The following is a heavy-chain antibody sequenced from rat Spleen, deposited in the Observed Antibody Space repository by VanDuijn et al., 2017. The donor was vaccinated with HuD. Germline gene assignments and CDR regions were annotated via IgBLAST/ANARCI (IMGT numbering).Heavy chain of an antibody. CDR3: ARGGPMEYFDY. Sequence: QVQLMESGPGLVQPSETLSLTCTVSGFSLTSYNVHWVRQPPGKGLEWMGVMWSGGSTDYNSALKSRLSISRDTSKNQVFLKMNSLQTEDTATYYCARGGPMEYFDYWGQGVMVTVSS. CDR1: GFSLTSYN. CDR2: MWSGGST. D-gene: IGHD1-3*01. J-gene: IGHJ2*01. V-gene: IGHV2-45*01.